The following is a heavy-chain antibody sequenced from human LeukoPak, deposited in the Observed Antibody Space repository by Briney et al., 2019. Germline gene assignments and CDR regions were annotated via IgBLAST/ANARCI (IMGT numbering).Heavy chain of an antibody. V-gene: IGHV3-7*01. J-gene: IGHJ4*02. CDR1: GFTFSSYW. Sequence: GGSLRLSCAASGFTFSSYWMSLVRQAPGKGLEWVANIKEDGSEKYYVDSVKGRFTISRDHAKTSLYLQMNSLRAEDTAVYYCAREFLEWSFDYWGQGTLVTVSS. D-gene: IGHD3-3*01. CDR3: AREFLEWSFDY. CDR2: IKEDGSEK.